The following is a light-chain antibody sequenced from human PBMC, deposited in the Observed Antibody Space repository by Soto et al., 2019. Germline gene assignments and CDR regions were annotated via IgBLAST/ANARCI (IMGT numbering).Light chain of an antibody. Sequence: QSALTQPASVSGSPGQSIIISCTGTSSDVGGYNYVSWYQQHPGKAPKLMIYEVSNRPSGVSNRFSGSKSGNTASLTISGLQAEDEADFYCSSYTSSSPHVVFGGGTKLTVL. J-gene: IGLJ2*01. V-gene: IGLV2-14*01. CDR2: EVS. CDR3: SSYTSSSPHVV. CDR1: SSDVGGYNY.